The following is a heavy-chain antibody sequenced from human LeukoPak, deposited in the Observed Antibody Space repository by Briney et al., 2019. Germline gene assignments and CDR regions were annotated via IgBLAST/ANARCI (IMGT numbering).Heavy chain of an antibody. CDR3: ARAFPSSYYYFDY. J-gene: IGHJ4*02. CDR1: GFTVISYE. D-gene: IGHD6-13*01. Sequence: GGSLRLSCAASGFTVISYEMNWVRQAPGKGLEWVSYISSSGNSIFYADSVKGRFTISRDNAKNSLYLQMNSLIAEDTAVYYCARAFPSSYYYFDYWGQGTLVTVSS. CDR2: ISSSGNSI. V-gene: IGHV3-48*03.